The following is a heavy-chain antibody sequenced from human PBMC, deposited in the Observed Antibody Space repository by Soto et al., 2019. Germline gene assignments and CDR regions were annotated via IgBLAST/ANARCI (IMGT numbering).Heavy chain of an antibody. D-gene: IGHD4-17*01. CDR2: SRNKAKSYTT. V-gene: IGHV3-72*01. Sequence: EVQLVASGGGLVQPGGSLRLSCAIFGFTLSDHYMDWIRQAPGKGLERVGRSRNKAKSYTTDYAASVKGRVTISRDDSQNSLYRQLNSLKTEDTAVYYCARTTYGDRDYWGQRTLVTVSS. J-gene: IGHJ4*02. CDR1: GFTLSDHY. CDR3: ARTTYGDRDY.